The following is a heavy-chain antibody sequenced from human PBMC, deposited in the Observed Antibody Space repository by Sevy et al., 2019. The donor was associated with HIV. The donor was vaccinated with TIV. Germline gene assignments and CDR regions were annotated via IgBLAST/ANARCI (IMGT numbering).Heavy chain of an antibody. CDR2: ISGSGGTT. CDR3: ANPAGSYSLGAFDI. V-gene: IGHV3-23*01. D-gene: IGHD3-10*01. J-gene: IGHJ3*02. Sequence: GGSLRLSCAASGFTFSNCAMNWVRQAPGKGLEWVSGISGSGGTTFYADSVKGRFTISRDNSKNTLYLQMNSLRAEDTDVYYCANPAGSYSLGAFDIWGQGTMVTVSS. CDR1: GFTFSNCA.